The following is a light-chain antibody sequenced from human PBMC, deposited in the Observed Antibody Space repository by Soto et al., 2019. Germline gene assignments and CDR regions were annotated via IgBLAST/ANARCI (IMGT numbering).Light chain of an antibody. V-gene: IGLV2-11*01. CDR2: DVT. J-gene: IGLJ1*01. Sequence: QSVLTQPRSVSGSPGQSVTISCTGTSSDVGAYNYVSWYQQHPGKAPKLMIFDVTKRPSGVPDRFSGSKSGNTASLTISGLQAEDEADYFCCSYAGTYTYVFGTGTKVTGL. CDR3: CSYAGTYTYV. CDR1: SSDVGAYNY.